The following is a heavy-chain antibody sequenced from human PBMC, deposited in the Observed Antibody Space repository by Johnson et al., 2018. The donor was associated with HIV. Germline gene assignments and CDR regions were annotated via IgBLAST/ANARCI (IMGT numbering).Heavy chain of an antibody. J-gene: IGHJ3*02. CDR1: GFTFDDYD. CDR3: ANSLLLDAFNI. CDR2: ISGGEDDT. V-gene: IGHV3-23*04. Sequence: MQLVESGGGVVQPGRSLRLSCAASGFTFDDYDMSWVRQAPGKGLEWVSFISGGEDDTYYADSVKGRFTISRDNSKTTLYLQMNSLRDEDTAVYYCANSLLLDAFNIWGQGTMVTVSS.